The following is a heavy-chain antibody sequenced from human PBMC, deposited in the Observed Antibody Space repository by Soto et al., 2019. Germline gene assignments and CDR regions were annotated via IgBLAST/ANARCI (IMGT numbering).Heavy chain of an antibody. D-gene: IGHD1-1*01. CDR3: VKGYWKGDV. CDR2: ISGSGGSI. CDR1: GFPFSTYA. J-gene: IGHJ6*02. V-gene: IGHV3-23*01. Sequence: GGSLRLSSAASGFPFSTYAMNWVRQAPGNGLEWVSAISGSGGSIHYADSVKGRFTISRDNSKNTLYLQMNSLRDEDTAVYHCVKGYWKGDVWGQGTTVTVSS.